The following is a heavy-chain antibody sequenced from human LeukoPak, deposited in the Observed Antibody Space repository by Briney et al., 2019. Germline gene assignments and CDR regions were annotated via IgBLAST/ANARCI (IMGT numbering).Heavy chain of an antibody. J-gene: IGHJ3*02. CDR2: IRYDGSNK. CDR3: ASSFYCSSTSCYMGDAFDI. V-gene: IGHV3-30*02. CDR1: GFTFSSYG. Sequence: PGGSLRLSCAASGFTFSSYGVHWVRQAPGNGLEWVAFIRYDGSNKYYADSVKGRFTISRDNSKNTLYLQMNSLRAEDTAVYYCASSFYCSSTSCYMGDAFDIWGQGTMVAVSS. D-gene: IGHD2-2*02.